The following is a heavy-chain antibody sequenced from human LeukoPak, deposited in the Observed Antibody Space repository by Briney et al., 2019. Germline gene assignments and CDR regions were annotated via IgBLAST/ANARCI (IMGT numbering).Heavy chain of an antibody. D-gene: IGHD1-26*01. CDR2: IYHSGST. CDR1: GGSISSGGYS. CDR3: ARAPRAGATSDAFDI. J-gene: IGHJ3*02. V-gene: IGHV4-30-2*01. Sequence: PSQTLSLTCAVSGGSISSGGYSWSWIRQPPGKGLEWIGYIYHSGSTYYNPSLKSRVTISVDRSKNQFSLKLSSVTAADTAVYYCARAPRAGATSDAFDIWGQGTMVTVSS.